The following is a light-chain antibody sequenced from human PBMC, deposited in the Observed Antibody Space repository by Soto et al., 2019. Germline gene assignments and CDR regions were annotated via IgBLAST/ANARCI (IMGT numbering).Light chain of an antibody. CDR2: GAS. V-gene: IGKV3-15*01. J-gene: IGKJ1*01. Sequence: EIVMTQSPATLSVSPGERATLSCRASQSVSSNLAWYQQKPGQAPRLLISGASTRATGIPARFSGSGSGTEFTFTISSLQSEDFAVYYCQQYNYWPPWTFGQGTKVEIK. CDR1: QSVSSN. CDR3: QQYNYWPPWT.